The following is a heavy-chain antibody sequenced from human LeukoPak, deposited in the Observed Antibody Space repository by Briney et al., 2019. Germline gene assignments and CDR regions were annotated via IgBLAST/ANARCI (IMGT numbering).Heavy chain of an antibody. Sequence: SETLSLTCTVSGGSISSSSYYWGWIRQPPGKGLEWIGSIYYSGSTYYNPSLKSRVTISVDTSKNQFSPKLSSVTAADTAVYYCARQGSSGWYEPFDYWGQGTLVTVSS. V-gene: IGHV4-39*01. CDR1: GGSISSSSYY. CDR2: IYYSGST. D-gene: IGHD6-19*01. J-gene: IGHJ4*02. CDR3: ARQGSSGWYEPFDY.